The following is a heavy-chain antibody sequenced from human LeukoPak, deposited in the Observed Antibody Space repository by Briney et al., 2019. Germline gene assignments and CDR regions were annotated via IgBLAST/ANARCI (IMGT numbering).Heavy chain of an antibody. J-gene: IGHJ4*02. CDR1: GFTFSSYG. V-gene: IGHV3-30*02. CDR2: IRYDGSNK. CDR3: AKETVDIVVVPAAKRDFDY. D-gene: IGHD2-2*01. Sequence: GGSLRLSGAASGFTFSSYGMHWVRQAPGKGLEWVAFIRYDGSNKYYADSVKGRFTISRDNSKKTLYLQMNSLRAEDTAVYYCAKETVDIVVVPAAKRDFDYWGQGSLVTVSS.